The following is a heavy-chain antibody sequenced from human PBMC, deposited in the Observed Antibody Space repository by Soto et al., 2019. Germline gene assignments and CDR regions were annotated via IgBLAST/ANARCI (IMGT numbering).Heavy chain of an antibody. CDR2: ISYDGSNK. Sequence: GGSLRLSCAASGFTFSSYGMHWVRQAPGKGLEWVAVISYDGSNKYYADSVKGRFTISRDNSKNTLYLQMNSLRAEDTAVYYCAKDGSYCTNGVCHSVGYYYYNYMDVWGKGTTVTVSS. V-gene: IGHV3-30*18. CDR3: AKDGSYCTNGVCHSVGYYYYNYMDV. J-gene: IGHJ6*03. D-gene: IGHD2-8*01. CDR1: GFTFSSYG.